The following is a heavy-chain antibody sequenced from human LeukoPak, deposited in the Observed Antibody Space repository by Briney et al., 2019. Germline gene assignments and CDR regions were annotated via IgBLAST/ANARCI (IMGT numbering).Heavy chain of an antibody. Sequence: GGSLRLSCAASGFTVSSNYMSWVRHAPGKGLVWVSRVDTGGGGTIYADSVKGRFTISRDNAKYTVYLQMNSLGAEDTAVYYCARGGFHHGFDIWGQGTMVTVSP. CDR2: VDTGGGGT. J-gene: IGHJ3*02. CDR3: ARGGFHHGFDI. D-gene: IGHD3-22*01. V-gene: IGHV3-74*01. CDR1: GFTVSSNY.